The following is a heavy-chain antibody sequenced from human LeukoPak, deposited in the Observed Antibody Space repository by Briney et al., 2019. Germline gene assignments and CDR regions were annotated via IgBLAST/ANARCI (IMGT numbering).Heavy chain of an antibody. J-gene: IGHJ4*02. CDR1: GGSISSYY. CDR3: ARGGTVADDY. Sequence: TSETLSLTCTVSGGSISSYYWSWIRQPPGKGLVWIGYIYYSGSTNYNLSLKSRVTISVDTSKNQFSLKLSSVTAADTAVYYCARGGTVADDYWGQGTLVTVSS. D-gene: IGHD6-19*01. CDR2: IYYSGST. V-gene: IGHV4-59*01.